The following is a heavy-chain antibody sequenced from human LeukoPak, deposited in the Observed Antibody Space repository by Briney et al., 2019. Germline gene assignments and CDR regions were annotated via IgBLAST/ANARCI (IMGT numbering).Heavy chain of an antibody. J-gene: IGHJ6*03. V-gene: IGHV3-21*04. CDR1: GFTFSSYA. CDR3: ARDPSGYYYAYYYYYMDV. D-gene: IGHD1-26*01. CDR2: ISSSSSYI. Sequence: GGSLRLSCAASGFTFSSYAMSWVRQAPGKGLEWVSSISSSSSYIYYADSVKGRFTISRDNAKNSLYLQMNSLRAEDTAVYYCARDPSGYYYAYYYYYMDVWGKGTTVTISS.